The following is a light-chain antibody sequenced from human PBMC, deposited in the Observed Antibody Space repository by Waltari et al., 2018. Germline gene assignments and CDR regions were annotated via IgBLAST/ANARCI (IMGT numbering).Light chain of an antibody. CDR3: LQDYNYPWT. CDR1: HGIRND. Sequence: AIQMTQSPSSLSASVGDRVTITCRASHGIRNDLGWYLQKPGKAPNLLIYAASSLRSGVPSRFSGSGSGTDFTLTISSLQPEDFATYYCLQDYNYPWTFGQGTQVEIK. V-gene: IGKV1-6*01. J-gene: IGKJ1*01. CDR2: AAS.